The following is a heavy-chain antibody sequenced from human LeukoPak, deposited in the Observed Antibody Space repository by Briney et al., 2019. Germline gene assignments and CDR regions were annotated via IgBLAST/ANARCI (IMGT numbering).Heavy chain of an antibody. D-gene: IGHD3-22*01. J-gene: IGHJ4*02. Sequence: GASAKVSCKASGYTFTGYDINWVRQATGQGLEWMGWMNPNSGHTGYAQKFQGRVTITRNTSISTAYMELSSLRSEDTAVYYCARYYYDSSGYPAFDYWGQGTLVTVSS. CDR3: ARYYYDSSGYPAFDY. V-gene: IGHV1-8*03. CDR1: GYTFTGYD. CDR2: MNPNSGHT.